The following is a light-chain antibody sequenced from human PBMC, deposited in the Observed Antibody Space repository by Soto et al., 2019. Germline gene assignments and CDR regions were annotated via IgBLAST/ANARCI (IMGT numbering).Light chain of an antibody. CDR3: HQRQSWPRK. CDR2: DAS. CDR1: QSVITNY. J-gene: IGKJ1*01. V-gene: IGKV3D-20*01. Sequence: IVLTHSPATLSLSPGERATLSCGSSQSVITNYLAWYQQKPGLAPRLLIYDASSRATGISDRFSGSGSGTDFTLTISRLEPEDFAVYYCHQRQSWPRKFGQGTKVDIK.